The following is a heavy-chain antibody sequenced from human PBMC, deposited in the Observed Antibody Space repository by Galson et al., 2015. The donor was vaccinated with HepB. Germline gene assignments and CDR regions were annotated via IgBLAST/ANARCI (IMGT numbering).Heavy chain of an antibody. CDR3: AKDLNSGSYGVGAFDI. D-gene: IGHD1-26*01. J-gene: IGHJ3*02. V-gene: IGHV3-23*01. CDR2: ISGSGGST. Sequence: SLRLSCAASGFTFSSYAMSWVRQAPGKGLEWVSAISGSGGSTYYADPVKGRFTISRDNSKNTLYLQMNSLRAEDTAVYYCAKDLNSGSYGVGAFDIWGQGTMVTVSS. CDR1: GFTFSSYA.